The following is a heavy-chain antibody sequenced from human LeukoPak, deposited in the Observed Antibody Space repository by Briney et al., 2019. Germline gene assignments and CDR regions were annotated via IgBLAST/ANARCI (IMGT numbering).Heavy chain of an antibody. CDR3: AKGTGTTRYYYMDV. D-gene: IGHD1-1*01. V-gene: IGHV3-23*01. Sequence: GGSLRLSCAASGFTFSSYAMSWVRQAPGKGLEWVSGISGSGGSKYYADSVKGRFTISRDNSKNTLYLQMNSLRAEDTAVYYCAKGTGTTRYYYMDVWGKGTTVTVSS. CDR1: GFTFSSYA. CDR2: ISGSGGSK. J-gene: IGHJ6*03.